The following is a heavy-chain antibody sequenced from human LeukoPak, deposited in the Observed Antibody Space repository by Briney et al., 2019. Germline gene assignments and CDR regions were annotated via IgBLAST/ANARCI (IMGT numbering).Heavy chain of an antibody. J-gene: IGHJ4*02. D-gene: IGHD6-13*01. V-gene: IGHV1-18*01. CDR3: ARVRMYSSSSFDY. CDR2: ISAYNGNT. CDR1: GYSFTSYD. Sequence: ASVKVSCKASGYSFTSYDINWVRQATGQGLEWMGWISAYNGNTNYAQKLQGRVTMTTDTSTSTAYMELRSLRSDDTAVYYCARVRMYSSSSFDYWGQGTLVTVSS.